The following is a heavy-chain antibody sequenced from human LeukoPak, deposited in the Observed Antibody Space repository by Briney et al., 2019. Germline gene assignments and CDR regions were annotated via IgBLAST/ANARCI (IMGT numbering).Heavy chain of an antibody. CDR3: ARDGEGTYYYGSGSDNWFDP. CDR1: GGSISSYY. J-gene: IGHJ5*02. D-gene: IGHD3-10*01. Sequence: SETLSLTCTVSGGSISSYYWSWIRQPAGKGLEWIGRIYTSGSTNYNPSLKSRVTMSVDTSKNQFSLKLSSVTAADTAVYYCARDGEGTYYYGSGSDNWFDPWGQGTLVTVSS. V-gene: IGHV4-4*07. CDR2: IYTSGST.